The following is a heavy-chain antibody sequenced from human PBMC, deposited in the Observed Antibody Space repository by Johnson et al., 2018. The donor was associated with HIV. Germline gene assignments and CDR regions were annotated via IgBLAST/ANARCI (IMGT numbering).Heavy chain of an antibody. CDR3: ARSSRYSAYDSDAFDI. Sequence: QVQLVESGGGVVQPGRSLRLSCAASGFIFSDYVIHWVRQAPGKGLEWVSVISADGRNKYSADSVKVRFTISRDNSKNTLYLKMNSLRGDDTAVYYCARSSRYSAYDSDAFDIWGQGTMVTVSS. D-gene: IGHD5-12*01. J-gene: IGHJ3*02. CDR1: GFIFSDYV. V-gene: IGHV3-30*04. CDR2: ISADGRNK.